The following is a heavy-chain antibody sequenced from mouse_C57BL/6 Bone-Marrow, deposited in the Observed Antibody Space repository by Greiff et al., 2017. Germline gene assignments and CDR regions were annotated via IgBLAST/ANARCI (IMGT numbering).Heavy chain of an antibody. D-gene: IGHD1-1*01. Sequence: QVQLQQSGAELVRPGASVKLSCKASGYTFTDYYINWVKQRPGQGLEWIARIYPGSGNTYYNEKFKGKATLTAEKSSSTAYMQLSSLTSEDSAVYFCARSRITTVVADYWGQGTTRTVSS. V-gene: IGHV1-76*01. CDR3: ARSRITTVVADY. CDR2: IYPGSGNT. CDR1: GYTFTDYY. J-gene: IGHJ2*01.